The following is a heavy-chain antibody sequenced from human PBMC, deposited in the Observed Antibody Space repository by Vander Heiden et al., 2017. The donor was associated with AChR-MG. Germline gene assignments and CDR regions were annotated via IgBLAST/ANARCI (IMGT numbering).Heavy chain of an antibody. CDR2: ISYEGSTI. V-gene: IGHV3-30-3*01. CDR1: GFTFSSYS. D-gene: IGHD3-22*01. J-gene: IGHJ4*02. CDR3: VRERSVREFDY. Sequence: QVQLVESGGGVVQPGRSLRLSCAASGFTFSSYSVHWVRPAPDKGLEWVAVISYEGSTIFYADSVKGRFTISRDNSKNTLYLQMNSLRPEDTAVYYCVRERSVREFDYWCQGTLVTVSP.